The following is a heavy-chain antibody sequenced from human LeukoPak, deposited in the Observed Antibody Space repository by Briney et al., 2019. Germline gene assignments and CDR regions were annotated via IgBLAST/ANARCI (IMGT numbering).Heavy chain of an antibody. CDR2: ISASGGTK. Sequence: GGSLRLSCTSSQLTFNRYVMAWVRQAPGKGLEWVSTISASGGTKYYADSVQGRFTISRDNSKNTLYLQMNSLRAEDTAVYYSAREYTAFDYWGQGTLVTVSS. V-gene: IGHV3-23*01. CDR3: AREYTAFDY. J-gene: IGHJ4*02. D-gene: IGHD2-2*02. CDR1: QLTFNRYV.